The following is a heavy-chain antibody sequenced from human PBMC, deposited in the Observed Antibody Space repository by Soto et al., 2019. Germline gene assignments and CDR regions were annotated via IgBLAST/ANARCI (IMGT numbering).Heavy chain of an antibody. J-gene: IGHJ4*02. CDR3: VHRQYNGYDWGYFDY. CDR1: GFSLSTSGVA. CDR2: LYWDDDE. Sequence: QITVKESGPTLVKPTQTLTLTCTVSGFSLSTSGVAVAWIRQPPGKALEWLALLYWDDDERYSPPLRSRLTITKDNSKNQVVLTMTNMHPVDTGTYYCVHRQYNGYDWGYFDYWGQGSLVAVSS. D-gene: IGHD5-12*01. V-gene: IGHV2-5*02.